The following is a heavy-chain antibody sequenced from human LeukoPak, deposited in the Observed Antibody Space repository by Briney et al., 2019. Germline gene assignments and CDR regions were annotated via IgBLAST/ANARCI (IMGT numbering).Heavy chain of an antibody. CDR3: AREAGESRAGTAFDI. CDR2: IYYSGST. J-gene: IGHJ3*02. CDR1: GGSISSYY. V-gene: IGHV4-59*01. D-gene: IGHD5-24*01. Sequence: ASETLSLTCTVSGGSISSYYWSWIRQPPGKGLEWIGYIYYSGSTNYNPSLKSRVTISVDTSKNQFSPKLSSVTAADTAVYYCAREAGESRAGTAFDIWGQGTMVTVSS.